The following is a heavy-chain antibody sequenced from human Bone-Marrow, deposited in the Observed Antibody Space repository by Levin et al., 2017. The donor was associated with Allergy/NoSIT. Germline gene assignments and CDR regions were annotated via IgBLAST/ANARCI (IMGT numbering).Heavy chain of an antibody. CDR2: ISYDGNNE. J-gene: IGHJ4*02. Sequence: GESLKISCEVSGFNFRSHPMHWVRQSPGKGLQWVALISYDGNNEYYSDSVKGRFTISRDTSQNTLYLQMHTLRTEDTAVYYCARDVSGYHRGYLDVWGRGTLVTVSS. CDR1: GFNFRSHP. CDR3: ARDVSGYHRGYLDV. D-gene: IGHD3-3*01. V-gene: IGHV3-30-3*01.